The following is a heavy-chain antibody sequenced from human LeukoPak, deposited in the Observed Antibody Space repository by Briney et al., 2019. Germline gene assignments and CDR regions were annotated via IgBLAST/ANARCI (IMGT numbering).Heavy chain of an antibody. Sequence: PSETLSLTCAVYGGSFSGYYRSWIRQPPGKGLEWIGEINHSGSTNYNPSLKSRVTISVDTSKNQFSLKLSSVTAADTAVYYCAICRSSSWYRRNWFDPWGQGTLVTVSS. CDR3: AICRSSSWYRRNWFDP. CDR1: GGSFSGYY. D-gene: IGHD6-13*01. J-gene: IGHJ5*02. CDR2: INHSGST. V-gene: IGHV4-34*01.